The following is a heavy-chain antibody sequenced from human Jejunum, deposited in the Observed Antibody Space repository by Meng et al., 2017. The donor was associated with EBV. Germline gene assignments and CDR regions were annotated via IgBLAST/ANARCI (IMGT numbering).Heavy chain of an antibody. CDR2: ITDSGGST. CDR3: AKLTRA. CDR1: GFTFNSHT. V-gene: IGHV3-23*04. Sequence: VVLVGSEGGLVQPGGSLILACAASGFTFNSHTMSWVRQAPGKGLEWVSAITDSGGSTYYTDSVKGRFTISRDNSKNTLYLQMNSLRAEDTAVYYCAKLTRAWGQGTLVTVSS. J-gene: IGHJ5*02.